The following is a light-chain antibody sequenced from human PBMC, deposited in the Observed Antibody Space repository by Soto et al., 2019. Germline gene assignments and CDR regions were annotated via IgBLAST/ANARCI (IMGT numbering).Light chain of an antibody. CDR2: DNN. J-gene: IGLJ3*02. Sequence: QSVLTQPPSASGTPGQKVFISCSGSSSNIGAGYDVHWYQLLPGTAPKLLIYDNNNRPSGVPDRFSGSKSGTSASLAITGLQTEDEADYYCQSYDSSLSESGWVFGGGTKLTVL. CDR3: QSYDSSLSESGWV. CDR1: SSNIGAGYD. V-gene: IGLV1-40*01.